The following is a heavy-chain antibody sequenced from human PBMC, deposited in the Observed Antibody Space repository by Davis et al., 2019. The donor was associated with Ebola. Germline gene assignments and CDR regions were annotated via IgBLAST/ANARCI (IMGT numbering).Heavy chain of an antibody. Sequence: GESLKISCAASGFTFSSYAMSWVRQAPGKGLEWVSAISGSGGSTYYADSVKGRFTISRDNAKNSLYLQMNSLRAEDTALYYCVGIAAAGDYYYYGMDVWGQGTTVTVSS. CDR2: ISGSGGST. V-gene: IGHV3-23*01. D-gene: IGHD6-13*01. J-gene: IGHJ6*02. CDR1: GFTFSSYA. CDR3: VGIAAAGDYYYYGMDV.